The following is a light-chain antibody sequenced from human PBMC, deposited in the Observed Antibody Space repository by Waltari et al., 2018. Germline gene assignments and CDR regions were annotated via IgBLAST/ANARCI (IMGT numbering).Light chain of an antibody. CDR2: QAS. J-gene: IGLJ2*01. CDR3: WLNVGSSVF. CDR1: NSNVGRYNL. V-gene: IGLV2-23*02. Sequence: QAALTQPASVSGSPGQSITFSCTRVNSNVGRYNLVSWYQKHPGKAPQLCIYQASRRPSGVSNRFSVSKSGNTASLTVSGLQAEDEADYFCWLNVGSSVFFGGGTKLTVL.